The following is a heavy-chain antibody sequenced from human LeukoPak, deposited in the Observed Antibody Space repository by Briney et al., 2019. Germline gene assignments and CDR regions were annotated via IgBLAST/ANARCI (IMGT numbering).Heavy chain of an antibody. J-gene: IGHJ4*02. CDR1: GLRFSRYA. D-gene: IGHD6-6*01. CDR2: IRHDETKE. Sequence: GTSLRLSCEVSGLRFSRYAMHWVRQAPGKGLECVAVIRHDETKEYYADSVQGRFTISRDTPNNMLYLQMNNMRAEDTAVYYCAKEYTPSSPLGELDSWGQGTLVIVSS. CDR3: AKEYTPSSPLGELDS. V-gene: IGHV3-33*03.